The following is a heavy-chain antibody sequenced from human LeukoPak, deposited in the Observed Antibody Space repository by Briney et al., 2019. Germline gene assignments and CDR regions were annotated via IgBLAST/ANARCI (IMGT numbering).Heavy chain of an antibody. Sequence: ASVKVSCKASGYTFTGYYMHWVRQAPGHGLEWMGWINPNSGGTNYAQKFQGWVTMTRDTSISTAYMELSRLRSDDTAVYYCARGVLLWFGELSEYYFDYWGQGTLVTVSS. V-gene: IGHV1-2*04. D-gene: IGHD3-10*01. CDR1: GYTFTGYY. CDR2: INPNSGGT. CDR3: ARGVLLWFGELSEYYFDY. J-gene: IGHJ4*02.